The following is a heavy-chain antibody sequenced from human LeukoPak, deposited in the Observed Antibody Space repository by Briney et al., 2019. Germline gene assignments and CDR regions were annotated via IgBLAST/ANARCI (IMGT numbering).Heavy chain of an antibody. Sequence: SSETLSLTCTVSGDSISSYYWSWLRQPPGKGLEWLGYIYYSGSTNYNPSLKSRVTISVDTSKTQFSLKLSSVTAADTAVYYCARAHYGSGSYNWFDPWGQGTLVTVSS. D-gene: IGHD3-10*01. J-gene: IGHJ5*02. CDR1: GDSISSYY. CDR3: ARAHYGSGSYNWFDP. V-gene: IGHV4-59*01. CDR2: IYYSGST.